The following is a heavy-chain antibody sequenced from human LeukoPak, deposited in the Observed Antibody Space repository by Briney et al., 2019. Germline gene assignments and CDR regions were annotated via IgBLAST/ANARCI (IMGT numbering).Heavy chain of an antibody. V-gene: IGHV1-18*01. CDR2: ISAYNGNT. CDR3: ARDTDTGNYYGSGSYYSPPGY. Sequence: ASVKVSCKASGYTFTSYGISWARQAHGQGLEWMGWISAYNGNTNYAQKFQGRVTMTTDTFTSIAYMELRSLRSDGTAMYHCARDTDTGNYYGSGSYYSPPGYWGQGTLVTVSS. D-gene: IGHD3-10*01. J-gene: IGHJ4*02. CDR1: GYTFTSYG.